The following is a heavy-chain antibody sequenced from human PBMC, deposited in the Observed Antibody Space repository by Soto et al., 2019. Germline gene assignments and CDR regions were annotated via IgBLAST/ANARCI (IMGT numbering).Heavy chain of an antibody. D-gene: IGHD2-15*01. CDR1: GFTFSNAW. Sequence: EVQLVESGGGLVKPGGSLRLSCAASGFTFSNAWMNWVRQAPGKGLEWVGRIKSKTDGGTTDYAAPVKGRFTISRDDSKNTLYLQMNRLKTEDTAVYYCTTDLAYCSGGSCYRGDYWGQGTLVTVSS. CDR3: TTDLAYCSGGSCYRGDY. V-gene: IGHV3-15*07. J-gene: IGHJ4*02. CDR2: IKSKTDGGTT.